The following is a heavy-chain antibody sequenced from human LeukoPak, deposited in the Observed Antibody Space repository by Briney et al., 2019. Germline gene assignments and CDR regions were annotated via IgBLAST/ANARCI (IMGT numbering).Heavy chain of an antibody. CDR1: GGSISSGSYY. CDR2: IYTSGST. D-gene: IGHD3-22*01. J-gene: IGHJ4*02. V-gene: IGHV4-61*02. CDR3: ARGQEENYYDSSDPTAHFDY. Sequence: SETLSLTCTVSGGSISSGSYYWSWIRQPAGKGLEWIGRIYTSGSTNYNPSLKSRVTISVDTSKNQFSLKLSSVTAADTAVYYCARGQEENYYDSSDPTAHFDYWGQGTLVTVSS.